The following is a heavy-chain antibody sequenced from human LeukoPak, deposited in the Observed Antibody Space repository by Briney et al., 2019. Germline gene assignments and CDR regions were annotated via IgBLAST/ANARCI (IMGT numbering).Heavy chain of an antibody. CDR2: INHSGST. V-gene: IGHV4-34*01. Sequence: SETLSLTCAVCGGSFSGYYWSWIRQPPGKGLEWIGEINHSGSTNYNPSLKSRVTISVDTSKNQFSLKLSSVTAADTAVYYCARGLHCSGGSCYSADYWGQGTLVTVSS. D-gene: IGHD2-15*01. CDR3: ARGLHCSGGSCYSADY. J-gene: IGHJ4*02. CDR1: GGSFSGYY.